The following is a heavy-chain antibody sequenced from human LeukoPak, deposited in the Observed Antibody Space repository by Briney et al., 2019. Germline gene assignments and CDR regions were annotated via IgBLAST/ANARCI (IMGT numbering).Heavy chain of an antibody. V-gene: IGHV3-30*02. J-gene: IGHJ3*02. CDR2: IRDDGSDT. Sequence: PGGSLRLSCAASGFTFNDYAMYWVRQSPGRGLEWVALIRDDGSDTYHADSVKGRFTISRDNSKNTVFLRMNSLRGEDSAIYYFAKSDGHGTGYGFHIWGQGTMVTVSS. CDR1: GFTFNDYA. CDR3: AKSDGHGTGYGFHI. D-gene: IGHD6-19*01.